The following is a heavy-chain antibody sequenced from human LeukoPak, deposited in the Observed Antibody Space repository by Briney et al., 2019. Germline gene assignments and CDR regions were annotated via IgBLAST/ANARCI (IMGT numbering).Heavy chain of an antibody. CDR3: ALFWSGRYNWFDP. J-gene: IGHJ5*02. Sequence: TPSETLSLTCTVSGGSISSGGYYWSWIRQHPGKGLEWIGYIYYSGSTYYNPSLKSRVTISVDTSKNQFSLRLNSVTAADTAVYYCALFWSGRYNWFDPWGQGTLVTVSS. D-gene: IGHD3-3*01. CDR1: GGSISSGGYY. V-gene: IGHV4-30-4*08. CDR2: IYYSGST.